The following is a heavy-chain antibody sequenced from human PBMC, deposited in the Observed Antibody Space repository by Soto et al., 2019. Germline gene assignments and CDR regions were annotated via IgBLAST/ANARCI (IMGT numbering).Heavy chain of an antibody. Sequence: PGGSLRLSCAASGFTFSSYAMHWVRQAPGKGLEWVSSLSESGSNTHYADSVKGRFTISRDNSKNTLYLQMNSLRAEDTAVYYCAKTAVKEWPIYYYGMDVWGQGTTVTVSS. CDR3: AKTAVKEWPIYYYGMDV. J-gene: IGHJ6*02. CDR1: GFTFSSYA. V-gene: IGHV3-23*01. D-gene: IGHD3-3*01. CDR2: LSESGSNT.